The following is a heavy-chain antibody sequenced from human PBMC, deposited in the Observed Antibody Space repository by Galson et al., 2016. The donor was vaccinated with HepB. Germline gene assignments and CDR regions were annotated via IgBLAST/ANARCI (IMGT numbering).Heavy chain of an antibody. J-gene: IGHJ4*02. CDR2: ITSGSDYT. D-gene: IGHD3-22*01. Sequence: SLRLSCAASGFIFSTSYMAWIRQAPGKGLEYISYITSGSDYTNYADSVKGRFTVSRDNAKNSLYLQMSDLRAEDTAVYYCARVSPPLLRYYDFAAGLSWGQGTLVTVSS. V-gene: IGHV3-11*06. CDR1: GFIFSTSY. CDR3: ARVSPPLLRYYDFAAGLS.